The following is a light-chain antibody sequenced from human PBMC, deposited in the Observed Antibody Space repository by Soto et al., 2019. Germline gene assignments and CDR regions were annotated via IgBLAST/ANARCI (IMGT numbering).Light chain of an antibody. CDR1: QGINKW. V-gene: IGKV1D-16*01. CDR2: DAS. CDR3: QQYFNYPPT. J-gene: IGKJ4*01. Sequence: DIQMTQSPSSLSASVGDTVTITCRASQGINKWLAWYQQQPGKAPRFLMYDASSLQSGVPSRVSGSGSGTDFTLTISTLQPEDFATYYCQQYFNYPPTFGGGTKVEI.